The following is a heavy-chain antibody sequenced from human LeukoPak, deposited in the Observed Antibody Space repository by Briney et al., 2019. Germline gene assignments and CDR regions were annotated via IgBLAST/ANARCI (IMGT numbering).Heavy chain of an antibody. J-gene: IGHJ1*01. CDR2: SNHSGST. CDR3: ARGSIAAAGTNFQH. Sequence: SETLSLTCAVYGGSLSGYYWNWIRQPPGKGLEWIGESNHSGSTNYNPSLKSRVIISVDTSKNQFSLKLSSVTAADTAVYYCARGSIAAAGTNFQHWGQGTLVTVSS. D-gene: IGHD6-13*01. CDR1: GGSLSGYY. V-gene: IGHV4-34*01.